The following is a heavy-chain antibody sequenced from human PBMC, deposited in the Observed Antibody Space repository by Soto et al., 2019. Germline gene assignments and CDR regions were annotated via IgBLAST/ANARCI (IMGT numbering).Heavy chain of an antibody. CDR1: GGSISSSSYY. Sequence: QLQLQESGPGLVKPSETLSLTCTVSGGSISSSSYYWGWIRQPPGKGLEWIGSIYYSGSTYYNPSLKRRVTISVYTSKNQFSLKLSSVTAADTAVYYCARFSSGSYSRDYWGQGTLVTVSS. D-gene: IGHD1-26*01. CDR3: ARFSSGSYSRDY. CDR2: IYYSGST. J-gene: IGHJ4*02. V-gene: IGHV4-39*01.